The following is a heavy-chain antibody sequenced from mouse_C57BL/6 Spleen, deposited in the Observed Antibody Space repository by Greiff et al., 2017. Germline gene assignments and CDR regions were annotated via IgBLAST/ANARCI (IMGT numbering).Heavy chain of an antibody. CDR1: GYTFTDYY. Sequence: EVQLQQSGPELVKPGASVKISCTASGYTFTDYYMNWVKQSHGKSLEWIGDINPNNGGTSYTQKFKGKATLTVDKSSSTAYMELRSLTSEDSAVWYSAGPRLRHGYSFASWGQGTTLTVSS. V-gene: IGHV1-26*01. CDR2: INPNNGGT. CDR3: AGPRLRHGYSFAS. J-gene: IGHJ2*01. D-gene: IGHD2-4*01.